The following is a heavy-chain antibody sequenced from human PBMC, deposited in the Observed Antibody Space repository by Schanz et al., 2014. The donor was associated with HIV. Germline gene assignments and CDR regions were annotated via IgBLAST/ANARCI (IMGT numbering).Heavy chain of an antibody. CDR1: GYTFTSYG. CDR2: IIPIFGTT. Sequence: QVQLVQSGAEVKKPGASVKVSCKASGYTFTSYGISWVRQAPGQGLEWMGGIIPIFGTTNYARKFQDRVMITADKSTNTAYMELSSLRSEDTAVYYCARGAGSGSYYFHYYGMDVWGQGTTVTVS. D-gene: IGHD3-10*01. CDR3: ARGAGSGSYYFHYYGMDV. V-gene: IGHV1-69*06. J-gene: IGHJ6*02.